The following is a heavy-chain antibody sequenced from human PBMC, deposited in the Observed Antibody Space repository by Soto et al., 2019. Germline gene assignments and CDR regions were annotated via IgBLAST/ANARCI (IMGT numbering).Heavy chain of an antibody. V-gene: IGHV4-31*03. CDR3: ARAGGSYDSGGYLIRGAFDI. CDR2: IHYIGTS. D-gene: IGHD3-22*01. Sequence: SETLSLTCTVSGGSISSGDYYWNWIRQSPAKGLEWMGSIHYIGTSYTNPSLQSRLSISVDTSKSQFSLRLASVTAADTAVYYCARAGGSYDSGGYLIRGAFDIWGPVTMVTVSS. CDR1: GGSISSGDYY. J-gene: IGHJ3*02.